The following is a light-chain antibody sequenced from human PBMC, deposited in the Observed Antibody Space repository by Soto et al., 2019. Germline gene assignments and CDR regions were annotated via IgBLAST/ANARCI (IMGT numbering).Light chain of an antibody. CDR3: QQSYSTPRT. CDR2: AAS. Sequence: DIQMTQSPSSLSASVGDRVTITCRASQSISSYLNWYQQKPGKAPKLLIYAASSLQSGVPSRFSGSESGTDFTLTISSLQPEDFATYYCQQSYSTPRTCGQGTKVEIK. J-gene: IGKJ1*01. V-gene: IGKV1-39*01. CDR1: QSISSY.